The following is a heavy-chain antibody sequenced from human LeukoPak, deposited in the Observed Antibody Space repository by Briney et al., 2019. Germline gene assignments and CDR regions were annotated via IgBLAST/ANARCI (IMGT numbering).Heavy chain of an antibody. Sequence: GGSLRLSCAASEFTFSDYFMSWIRQAPGKGLECISYISGSGNTINYADSVKGRFTISRDNSKNTLFLQMNSLRPEDTAVYYCARDLKTAMDYFDYWGQGALVTVSS. D-gene: IGHD2-2*01. J-gene: IGHJ4*02. CDR3: ARDLKTAMDYFDY. CDR1: EFTFSDYF. CDR2: ISGSGNTI. V-gene: IGHV3-11*04.